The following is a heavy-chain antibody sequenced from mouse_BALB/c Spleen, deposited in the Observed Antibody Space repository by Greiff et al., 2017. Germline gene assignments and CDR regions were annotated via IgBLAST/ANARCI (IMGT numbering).Heavy chain of an antibody. CDR1: GFTFSSYT. V-gene: IGHV5-6-4*01. CDR3: TRDGYDDAMDY. D-gene: IGHD2-2*01. Sequence: EVQRVESGGGLVKPGGSLKLSCAASGFTFSSYTMSWVRQTPEKRLEWVATISSGGSYTYYPASVKGRFTISRDNAKNTLYLQMSSLKSEDTAMYYCTRDGYDDAMDYWGQGTSVTVSS. CDR2: ISSGGSYT. J-gene: IGHJ4*01.